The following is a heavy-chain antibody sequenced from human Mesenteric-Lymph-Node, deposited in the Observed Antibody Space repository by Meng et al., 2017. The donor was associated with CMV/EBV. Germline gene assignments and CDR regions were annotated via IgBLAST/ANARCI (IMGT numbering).Heavy chain of an antibody. CDR3: ASNDFWSGYSGRGDY. D-gene: IGHD3-3*01. Sequence: GGSISSSNWWSWVRQPPGKGLEWIGEIYHSGSTNYNPSLKSRVTISVDKSKNQFSLKLSSVTAADTAVYYCASNDFWSGYSGRGDYWGQGTLVTVSS. J-gene: IGHJ4*02. CDR1: GGSISSSNW. V-gene: IGHV4-4*02. CDR2: IYHSGST.